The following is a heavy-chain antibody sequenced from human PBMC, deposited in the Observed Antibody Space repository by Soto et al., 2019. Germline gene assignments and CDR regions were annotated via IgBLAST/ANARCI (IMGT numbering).Heavy chain of an antibody. CDR1: GYTFTSYG. J-gene: IGHJ6*02. D-gene: IGHD6-19*01. CDR2: ISAYNGNT. V-gene: IGHV1-18*01. CDR3: ARGCHSSGWYEYYYYGMDV. Sequence: GASLKVSCKASGYTFTSYGISWVRQAPGQGLEWMGWISAYNGNTNYAQKLQGRVTMTTDTSTSTAYMELRSLRSDDTAVYYCARGCHSSGWYEYYYYGMDVWGQGTTVTVSS.